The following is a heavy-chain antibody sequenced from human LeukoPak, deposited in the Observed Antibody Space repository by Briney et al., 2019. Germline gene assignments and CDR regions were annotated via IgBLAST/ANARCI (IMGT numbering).Heavy chain of an antibody. CDR1: GFTFSSYS. D-gene: IGHD6-13*01. Sequence: GGSLRLSCAASGFTFSSYSMNWVRQAPGKGLEWVANIKRDGSEKYYVDSVKGRFTISRDNAKNSLYLQMNSLRAEDTAVYYCARSEISSWYPLGYWGQGTLVTVSS. J-gene: IGHJ4*02. CDR3: ARSEISSWYPLGY. CDR2: IKRDGSEK. V-gene: IGHV3-7*01.